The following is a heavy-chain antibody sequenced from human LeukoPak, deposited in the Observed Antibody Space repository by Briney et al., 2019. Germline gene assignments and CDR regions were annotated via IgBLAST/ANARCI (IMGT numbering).Heavy chain of an antibody. D-gene: IGHD6-13*01. CDR2: IIPIFGTA. J-gene: IGHJ6*02. Sequence: SVKVSCKASGGTFSSYAISWVRQAPGQGLEWMGGIIPIFGTANCAQKFQGRVTITADESTSTAYMELSSLRSEDTAVYYCARAPIIAAAGYYYYYGMDVWGQGTTVTVSS. CDR3: ARAPIIAAAGYYYYYGMDV. V-gene: IGHV1-69*01. CDR1: GGTFSSYA.